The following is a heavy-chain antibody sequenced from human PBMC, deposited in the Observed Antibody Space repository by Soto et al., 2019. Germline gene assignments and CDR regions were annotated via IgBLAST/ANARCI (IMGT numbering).Heavy chain of an antibody. J-gene: IGHJ5*02. V-gene: IGHV3-23*01. D-gene: IGHD2-15*01. Sequence: EVQLLESGGGLVQPGGSLRLSCAASGFPFSSRAMSWVRQAPGKGLEWVSAISGSGTITYYADSVKGRFTISRDTSKNTLLLPMNSLRAEDMALNLFAEMARYCSGADCRAWGQGTLVTVSS. CDR2: ISGSGTIT. CDR3: AEMARYCSGADCRA. CDR1: GFPFSSRA.